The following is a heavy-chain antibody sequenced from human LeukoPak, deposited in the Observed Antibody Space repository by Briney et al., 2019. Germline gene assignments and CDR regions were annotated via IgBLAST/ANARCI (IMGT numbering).Heavy chain of an antibody. CDR2: IYTSGST. V-gene: IGHV4-61*02. J-gene: IGHJ4*02. CDR1: GGSISSGSYY. Sequence: PSQTLSLTCTVSGGSISSGSYYWSWIRQPAGKGLEWIGRIYTSGSTNYNPSLKSRITISVDTSKNQFSLKLSSVTAADTAVYYCARVKAVAGVYYFDYWGQGTLVTVSS. D-gene: IGHD6-19*01. CDR3: ARVKAVAGVYYFDY.